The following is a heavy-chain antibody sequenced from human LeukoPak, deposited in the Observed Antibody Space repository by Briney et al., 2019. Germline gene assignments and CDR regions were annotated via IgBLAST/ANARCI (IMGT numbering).Heavy chain of an antibody. CDR2: IYTSGST. V-gene: IGHV4-4*09. CDR1: GGSISSYY. D-gene: IGHD3-22*01. CDR3: ARHDSSGYYYGGAFDI. J-gene: IGHJ3*02. Sequence: PSETLSLTCTVSGGSISSYYWSWIWQPPGKGLEWIGYIYTSGSTNYNPSLKSRVTISVDTSKNQFSLKLSSVTAADTAVYYCARHDSSGYYYGGAFDIWGQGTMVTVSS.